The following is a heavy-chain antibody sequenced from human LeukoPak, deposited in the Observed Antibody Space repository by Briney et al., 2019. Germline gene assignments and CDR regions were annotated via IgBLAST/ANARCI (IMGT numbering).Heavy chain of an antibody. CDR3: ARDLPKTIRNRSYDFWSGYFGY. Sequence: GGSLRLSCAASGFTFSSYGMYWVRQAPGKGLEWVTFIRFDGSNKYYADSVKGRFTVSRGNSKNTTYLQMNSLRAEDTAVYYCARDLPKTIRNRSYDFWSGYFGYWGQGTLVTVSS. CDR2: IRFDGSNK. J-gene: IGHJ4*02. D-gene: IGHD3-3*01. CDR1: GFTFSSYG. V-gene: IGHV3-30*02.